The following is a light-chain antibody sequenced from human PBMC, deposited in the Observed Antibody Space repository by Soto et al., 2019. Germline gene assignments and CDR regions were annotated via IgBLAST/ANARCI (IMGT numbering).Light chain of an antibody. CDR2: DVN. CDR1: SSDVGGYNY. Sequence: QSALTQPASGSGCPGQSITISCTGTSSDVGGYNYVSWYQQHPGKAPKLMIYDVNNRPSGVSNRFSGSKSGNTASLTISGLQAEDEADYYCSSYRSSSTLYVFGTGTKLTVL. J-gene: IGLJ1*01. CDR3: SSYRSSSTLYV. V-gene: IGLV2-14*01.